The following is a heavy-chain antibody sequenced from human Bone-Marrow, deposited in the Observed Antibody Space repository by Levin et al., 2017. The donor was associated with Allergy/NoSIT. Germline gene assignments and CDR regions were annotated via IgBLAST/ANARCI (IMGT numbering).Heavy chain of an antibody. Sequence: SQTLSLTCTVSGDSISSSSTSYWGWIRQAPGKGLDWIGNIYFTGSTDYSPSIRSQFTISIDTSKNQFSLRLTAVTAADTAIYYCARIYCDGDCHPGYFDDWGQGTPVIVSS. CDR2: IYFTGST. CDR3: ARIYCDGDCHPGYFDD. V-gene: IGHV4-39*01. CDR1: GDSISSSSTSY. D-gene: IGHD2-21*02. J-gene: IGHJ4*02.